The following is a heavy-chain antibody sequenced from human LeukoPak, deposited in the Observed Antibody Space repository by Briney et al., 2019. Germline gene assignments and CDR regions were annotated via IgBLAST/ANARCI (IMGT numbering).Heavy chain of an antibody. CDR3: AKDLFAVTTATDY. D-gene: IGHD4-17*01. J-gene: IGHJ4*02. CDR2: LSGSGGST. CDR1: GFTFSSYA. V-gene: IGHV3-23*01. Sequence: GGSLRLSCAASGFTFSSYAMSWVRQAPGKGLEWVSALSGSGGSTYYADSVKGRFTISRDNSKNTLYLQMNSLRAEDTAVYYCAKDLFAVTTATDYWGQGTLVTVSS.